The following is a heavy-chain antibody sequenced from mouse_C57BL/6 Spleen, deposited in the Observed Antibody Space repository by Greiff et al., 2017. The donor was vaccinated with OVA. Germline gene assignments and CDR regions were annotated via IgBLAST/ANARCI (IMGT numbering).Heavy chain of an antibody. CDR3: ARSLYYGNYTFYYAMDY. V-gene: IGHV1-81*01. Sequence: VQLVESGAELARPGASVKLSCKASGYTFTSYGISWVKQRTGQGLEWIGEIYPRSGNTYYNEKFKGKATLTADKSSSTAYMELRSLTSEDSAVYFCARSLYYGNYTFYYAMDYWGQGTSVTVSS. CDR1: GYTFTSYG. CDR2: IYPRSGNT. J-gene: IGHJ4*01. D-gene: IGHD2-1*01.